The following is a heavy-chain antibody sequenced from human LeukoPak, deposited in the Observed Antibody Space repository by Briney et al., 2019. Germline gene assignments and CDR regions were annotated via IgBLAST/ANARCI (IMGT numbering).Heavy chain of an antibody. Sequence: GGSLRLSCAASGFTFSHYGMHWVRQAPGKGLEWVAVISYDGSNKYHADSVKGRFTISRDNSKNTLYLQMNSLRAEDTAVYYCAKADYGDPFDYWGQGTLVTVSS. CDR1: GFTFSHYG. CDR2: ISYDGSNK. V-gene: IGHV3-30*18. D-gene: IGHD4-17*01. CDR3: AKADYGDPFDY. J-gene: IGHJ4*02.